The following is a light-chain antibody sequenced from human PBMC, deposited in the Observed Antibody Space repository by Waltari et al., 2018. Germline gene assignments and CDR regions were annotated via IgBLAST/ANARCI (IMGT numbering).Light chain of an antibody. J-gene: IGKJ1*01. Sequence: EIVLTQSPASLSLSPGDRATLSCRASQSVGRTLAWYQQRPGQAPRLLIYDASSRATGIPDRFSGRGSGTDFSLTISRLEPEDLAVYYCQKYGTRPATFGQGTKVEVK. V-gene: IGKV3-20*01. CDR1: QSVGRT. CDR3: QKYGTRPAT. CDR2: DAS.